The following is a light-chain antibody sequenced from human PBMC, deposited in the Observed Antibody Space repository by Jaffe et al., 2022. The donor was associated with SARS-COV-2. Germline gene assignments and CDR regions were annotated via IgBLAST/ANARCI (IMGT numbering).Light chain of an antibody. CDR2: GAS. V-gene: IGKV3-20*01. J-gene: IGKJ2*01. CDR3: QQYGDLPYT. Sequence: IVLTQSPGTLSLSPGERATLSCRASQSIQDNYLVWYRHKPGQPPRLLISGASSRATGIPDRFSGSGSGTDFTLTISRLEPEDFAVYYCQQYGDLPYTFGQGTKLE. CDR1: QSIQDNY.